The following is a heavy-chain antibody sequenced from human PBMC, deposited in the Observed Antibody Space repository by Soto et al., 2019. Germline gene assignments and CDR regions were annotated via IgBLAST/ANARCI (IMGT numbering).Heavy chain of an antibody. J-gene: IGHJ5*02. D-gene: IGHD3-3*01. CDR1: GYTFTGYY. CDR3: ARAGYYDFWSGYYTNWFDP. Sequence: ASVKVSCKASGYTFTGYYMHWVRQAPGQGLEWMGWINPNSGGTNYAQKFQGWVTMTRDTSISTAYMELSRLRSNDTAVYYCARAGYYDFWSGYYTNWFDPRGQGTLVTVAS. V-gene: IGHV1-2*04. CDR2: INPNSGGT.